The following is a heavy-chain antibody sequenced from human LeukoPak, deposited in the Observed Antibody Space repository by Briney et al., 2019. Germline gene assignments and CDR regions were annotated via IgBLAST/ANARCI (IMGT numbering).Heavy chain of an antibody. J-gene: IGHJ4*02. Sequence: ASVNVSCTASGYTLSDYYIHWVRQAPGQGREWMGWIKANSGGTNFVQKFQGRVTMTRDTSISTAYMELSSLRSDDTAVYYCARDLVARWQIDFDCWGQGTLVTVSS. D-gene: IGHD2-8*02. CDR3: ARDLVARWQIDFDC. CDR2: IKANSGGT. V-gene: IGHV1-2*02. CDR1: GYTLSDYY.